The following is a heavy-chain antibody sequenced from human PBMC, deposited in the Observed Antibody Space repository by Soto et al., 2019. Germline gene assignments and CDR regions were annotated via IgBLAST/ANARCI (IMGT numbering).Heavy chain of an antibody. CDR1: GCSFRSYA. CDR3: ARERGLYSSPLDY. Sequence: SVKLSCEASGCSFRSYAISWVRQAPGQGLEWMGGIIPIFGTANYAQKFQGRVTITADESTSTAYMELSSLRSEDTAVYYCARERGLYSSPLDYWGQGTLVTVSS. D-gene: IGHD6-13*01. J-gene: IGHJ4*02. CDR2: IIPIFGTA. V-gene: IGHV1-69*13.